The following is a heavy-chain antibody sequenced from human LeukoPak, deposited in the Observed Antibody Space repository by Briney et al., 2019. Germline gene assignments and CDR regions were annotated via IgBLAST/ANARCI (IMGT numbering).Heavy chain of an antibody. CDR2: CYNGGTT. V-gene: IGHV3-66*02. Sequence: GGSLRLSCAASGVTSNYMTWVRQAPGKGLGWVSVCYNGGTTYYGDSVKGRFTISRDNSKSTLFVYLQMNSLRTDDTALYASAGGGEAARNLDYWGQGALVTVSS. CDR1: GVTSNY. CDR3: AGGGEAARNLDY. D-gene: IGHD6-6*01. J-gene: IGHJ4*02.